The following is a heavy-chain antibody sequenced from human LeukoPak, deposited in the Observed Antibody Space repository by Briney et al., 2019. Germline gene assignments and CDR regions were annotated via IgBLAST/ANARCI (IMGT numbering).Heavy chain of an antibody. CDR1: GFTFSYYW. Sequence: GGSLRLPCAASGFTFSYYWMHWVRQAPGKGLVWVARIKTDGTSTSYADSVKGRFTISRDNSKNTLYLQMNSLRAEDTAVYYCAREHTVTPFDYWGQGTLVTVSS. D-gene: IGHD4-17*01. CDR2: IKTDGTST. V-gene: IGHV3-74*01. J-gene: IGHJ4*02. CDR3: AREHTVTPFDY.